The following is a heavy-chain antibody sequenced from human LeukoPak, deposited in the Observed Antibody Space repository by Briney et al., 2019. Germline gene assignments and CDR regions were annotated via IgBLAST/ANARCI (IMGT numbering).Heavy chain of an antibody. V-gene: IGHV3-30-3*01. CDR2: TSSDGSSK. CDR3: AREGGDLRWKNRFDF. J-gene: IGHJ4*02. Sequence: GGSLRLSCAASKFTFSTFAMHWVRQAPGKGLEWMALTSSDGSSKYYTDSVKGRFTISRDNSKNTLYLQMNSLRAEDTAVYYCAREGGDLRWKNRFDFWGQGTLVTVSS. CDR1: KFTFSTFA. D-gene: IGHD4-23*01.